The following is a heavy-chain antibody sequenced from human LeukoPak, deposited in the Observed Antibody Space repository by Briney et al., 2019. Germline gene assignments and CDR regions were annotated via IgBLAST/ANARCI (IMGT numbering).Heavy chain of an antibody. V-gene: IGHV1-18*01. CDR3: ERDGSYRQFDF. CDR1: VYTFTSYD. D-gene: IGHD1-14*01. CDR2: ISVYNGNT. Sequence: GASVKVSCKASVYTFTSYDINWVRQAPGQGLEWMGAISVYNGNTNYAQNFQGRGTLTTDTSTSTVYMELRSLTSDDTALYYCERDGSYRQFDFWGQGTLVTVSS. J-gene: IGHJ4*02.